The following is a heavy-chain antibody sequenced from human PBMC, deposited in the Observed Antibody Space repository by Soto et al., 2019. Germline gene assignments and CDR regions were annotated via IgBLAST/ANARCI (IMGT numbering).Heavy chain of an antibody. J-gene: IGHJ4*02. CDR3: AKPGGHRSGYFDY. D-gene: IGHD3-3*01. CDR2: ISYDGSNK. CDR1: GFTFSSYG. V-gene: IGHV3-30*18. Sequence: PGESLKISCAASGFTFSSYGMHWVRQAPGKGLEWVAVISYDGSNKYYADSVKGRFTISRDNSKNTLYLQMNSLRAEDTAVYYCAKPGGHRSGYFDYWGQGTLVTVSS.